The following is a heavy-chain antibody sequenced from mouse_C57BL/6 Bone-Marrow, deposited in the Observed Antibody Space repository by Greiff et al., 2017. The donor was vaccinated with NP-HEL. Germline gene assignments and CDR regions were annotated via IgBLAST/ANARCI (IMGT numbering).Heavy chain of an antibody. Sequence: VQLQQSGPELVKPGASVKISCKASGYAFSSSWMNWVKQRPGKGLEWIGRIYPGDGDTNYNGKFKGKATLTADKSSSTADMQLSSLTSEDSAVYFCARGGDYYAMDYWGQGTSVTVSS. CDR1: GYAFSSSW. CDR2: IYPGDGDT. CDR3: ARGGDYYAMDY. J-gene: IGHJ4*01. V-gene: IGHV1-82*01.